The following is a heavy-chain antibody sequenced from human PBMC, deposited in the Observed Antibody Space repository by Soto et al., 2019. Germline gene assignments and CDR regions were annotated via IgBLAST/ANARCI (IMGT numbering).Heavy chain of an antibody. CDR1: GYIFTRYA. J-gene: IGHJ6*02. CDR2: INAGNGYT. Sequence: GASVKVSCKASGYIFTRYAIHWVRQAPGQRLEWMGWINAGNGYTKYSQKFQGRVTITRDTSASTAYMELYSLRSEDTAIYYCARVSTVLRGILPLDYYYPMDVWGQGTTVTVSS. D-gene: IGHD3-10*01. V-gene: IGHV1-3*01. CDR3: ARVSTVLRGILPLDYYYPMDV.